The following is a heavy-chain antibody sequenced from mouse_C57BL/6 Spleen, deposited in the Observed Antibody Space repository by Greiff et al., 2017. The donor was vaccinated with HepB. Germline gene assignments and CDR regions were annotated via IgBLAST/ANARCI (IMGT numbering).Heavy chain of an antibody. Sequence: VKLQQPGAELVRPGSSVKLSCKASGYTFTSYWMHWVKQRPIQGLEWIGNIDPSDSETHYNQKFKDKATLTVDKSSSTAYMQLSSLTSEDSAVYYCARLYSNYWYFDVWGTGTTVTVSS. CDR3: ARLYSNYWYFDV. J-gene: IGHJ1*03. V-gene: IGHV1-52*01. CDR1: GYTFTSYW. D-gene: IGHD2-5*01. CDR2: IDPSDSET.